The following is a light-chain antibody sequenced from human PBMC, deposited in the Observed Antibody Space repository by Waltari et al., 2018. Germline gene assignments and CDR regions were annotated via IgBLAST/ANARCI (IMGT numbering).Light chain of an antibody. CDR2: KAN. V-gene: IGLV8-61*01. J-gene: IGLJ3*02. CDR3: ALYMGSGIWV. Sequence: QTVVTQEPSLSVSPGGTVTLTCALSSGSPSTPSHPTRYQQTPGQAPRTLVYKANARSSGVPDRFSGSILGNTAALTITGAQADDESDYYCALYMGSGIWVFGGGTRLTVL. CDR1: SGSPSTPSH.